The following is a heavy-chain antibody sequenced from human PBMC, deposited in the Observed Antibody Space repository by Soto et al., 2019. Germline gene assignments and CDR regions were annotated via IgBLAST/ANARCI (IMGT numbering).Heavy chain of an antibody. Sequence: QEQLQESGPGLVKPSETLTLSCTVSPGSISSSYWSWIRQPPGKGLEWIGHVAFSGTTKYNPSLKGRGSRSVSSSKRQFSLRLSSVTAADTAVYYCAREAQDYYFGSWSQGILVTVSS. CDR1: PGSISSSY. CDR3: AREAQDYYFGS. V-gene: IGHV4-59*08. J-gene: IGHJ4*02. CDR2: VAFSGTT. D-gene: IGHD6-6*01.